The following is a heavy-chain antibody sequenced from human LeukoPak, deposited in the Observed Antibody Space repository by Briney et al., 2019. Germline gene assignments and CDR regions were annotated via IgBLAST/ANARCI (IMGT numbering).Heavy chain of an antibody. D-gene: IGHD3-3*01. CDR1: GGSFSGYY. CDR3: ARGRSPYYDFWSGYSHYFDY. V-gene: IGHV4-34*01. CDR2: INLSGST. Sequence: SETLSLTCAVYGGSFSGYYWSWIRQPPWKGLEWIGEINLSGSTNYNPSLKSRVTISVDTSKNQFSLKLSSVTAADTAVYYCARGRSPYYDFWSGYSHYFDYWGQGTLVTVSS. J-gene: IGHJ4*02.